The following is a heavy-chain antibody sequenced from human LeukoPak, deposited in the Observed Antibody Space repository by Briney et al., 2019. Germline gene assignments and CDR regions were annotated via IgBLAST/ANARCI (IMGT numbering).Heavy chain of an antibody. Sequence: SQTLSLTCVISGDSVSSNSAVWNWIRQSPSRGLEWLGRTYYRSKWYNDYAVSVKSRITINPETSKNQFSLQLSSVTPEDTAMYYCAREAAAGWVEDWGQGTLVTVSS. D-gene: IGHD6-13*01. CDR3: AREAAAGWVED. J-gene: IGHJ4*02. V-gene: IGHV6-1*01. CDR1: GDSVSSNSAV. CDR2: TYYRSKWYN.